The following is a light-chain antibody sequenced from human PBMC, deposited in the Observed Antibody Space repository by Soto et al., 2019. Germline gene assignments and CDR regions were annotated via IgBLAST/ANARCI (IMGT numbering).Light chain of an antibody. J-gene: IGKJ4*01. Sequence: EIVMTQSPATLSVSPGERATLSCRASESASTNLAWYQQRPGQAPWLLIYATSNRATGVPARFSGSGSGTDFTLTISSLEPEDFAVYYCQQRSNWPLTFGGGTKVEIK. CDR3: QQRSNWPLT. CDR2: ATS. CDR1: ESASTN. V-gene: IGKV3-11*01.